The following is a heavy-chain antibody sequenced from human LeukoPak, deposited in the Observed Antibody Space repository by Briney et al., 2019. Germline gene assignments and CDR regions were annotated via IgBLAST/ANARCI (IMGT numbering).Heavy chain of an antibody. CDR3: ARDSRFYSYGYYYYYYMDV. D-gene: IGHD5-18*01. V-gene: IGHV4-59*01. J-gene: IGHJ6*03. Sequence: SETLSLTCTVSGGSISSYYWSWLRQPPGKGLEWIGYIYYSGSTNYNPSLKSRVTISVDTSKNQFSLKLSSVTAADTAVYYCARDSRFYSYGYYYYYYMDVWGKGTTVTVSS. CDR1: GGSISSYY. CDR2: IYYSGST.